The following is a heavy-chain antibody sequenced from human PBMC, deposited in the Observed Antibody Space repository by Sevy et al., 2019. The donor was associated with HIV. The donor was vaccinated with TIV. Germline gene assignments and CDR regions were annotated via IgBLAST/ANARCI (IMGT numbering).Heavy chain of an antibody. V-gene: IGHV4-59*01. CDR3: ARVPSYITHDYYYYYYYMGV. J-gene: IGHJ6*03. D-gene: IGHD3-3*01. CDR2: IYYSGST. CDR1: GGSISSYY. Sequence: SETLSLTCTVSGGSISSYYWSWIRQPPGKGLEWIGYIYYSGSTNYNLSLKSRVTISVDTSKNQFSLKLSSVTAADTAVYYCARVPSYITHDYYYYYYYMGVWGKGTTVTVSS.